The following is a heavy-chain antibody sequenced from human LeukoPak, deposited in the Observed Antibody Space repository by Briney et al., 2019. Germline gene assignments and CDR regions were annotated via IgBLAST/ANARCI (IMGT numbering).Heavy chain of an antibody. D-gene: IGHD6-6*01. CDR1: GGFISSSSYY. CDR3: ARFIAARPFDY. J-gene: IGHJ4*02. CDR2: IYYSGST. Sequence: NASETLSLTCTVSGGFISSSSYYWGWIRQPPGKGLEWIGSIYYSGSTYYNPSLKSRVTISVDTSKNQFSLKLSSVTAADTAVYYCARFIAARPFDYWGQGTLVTVSS. V-gene: IGHV4-39*01.